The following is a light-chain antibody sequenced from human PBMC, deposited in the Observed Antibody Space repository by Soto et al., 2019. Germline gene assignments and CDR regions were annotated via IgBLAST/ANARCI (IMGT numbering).Light chain of an antibody. CDR3: QQYGSSLIT. V-gene: IGKV3-11*01. CDR2: DAS. J-gene: IGKJ5*01. Sequence: EIVLTQSPSTLSSSPGERATLSWRASQSVSSYLAWYQQKPGQAPRLLIYDASNRATGIPARFSGSGSGTDFTLTISSLETEDFAVYYCQQYGSSLITFGQGTRLEIK. CDR1: QSVSSY.